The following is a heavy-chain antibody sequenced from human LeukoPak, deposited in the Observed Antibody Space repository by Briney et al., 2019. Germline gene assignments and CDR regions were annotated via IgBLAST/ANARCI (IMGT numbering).Heavy chain of an antibody. J-gene: IGHJ5*02. Sequence: PSETLSLTCTVSGGSVSSGSYYWSWLRPPPGKGLEWIGYIYYSGSTNYNPSLKSRVTISVDTSKNQFSLKLSSVTAADTAVYYCARVVVPAAIEGSWFDPWGQGTLVTVSS. CDR3: ARVVVPAAIEGSWFDP. V-gene: IGHV4-61*01. CDR1: GGSVSSGSYY. D-gene: IGHD2-2*02. CDR2: IYYSGST.